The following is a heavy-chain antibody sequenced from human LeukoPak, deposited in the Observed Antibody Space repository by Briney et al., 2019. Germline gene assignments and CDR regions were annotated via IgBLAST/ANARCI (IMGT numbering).Heavy chain of an antibody. CDR2: INPNSGGT. V-gene: IGHV1-2*02. CDR1: GYTFTGYY. Sequence: ASVKVSCKASGYTFTGYYMHWVRQAPGQGLEWMGWINPNSGGTNYAQKFQGRVTMTRDTSISTAYMELSRLRSDDTAVYYCARDLAEQQQDFDYWGQGTLVTVSS. D-gene: IGHD6-13*01. CDR3: ARDLAEQQQDFDY. J-gene: IGHJ4*02.